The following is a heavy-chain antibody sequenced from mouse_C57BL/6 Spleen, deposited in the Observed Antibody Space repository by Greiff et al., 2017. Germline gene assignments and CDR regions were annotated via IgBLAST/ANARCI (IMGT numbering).Heavy chain of an antibody. CDR1: GFTFSDYY. V-gene: IGHV5-16*01. J-gene: IGHJ2*01. CDR3: ARVGKGDFGD. Sequence: EVQRVESEAGLVQPGSSMKLSCTASGFTFSDYYMAWVRQVPEKGLEWVANINYDGGSTYYLDTVKSRFIISGDNAKNIVYLQMSSLMSEDTATYYCARVGKGDFGDWGQGTTLTVSS. CDR2: INYDGGST.